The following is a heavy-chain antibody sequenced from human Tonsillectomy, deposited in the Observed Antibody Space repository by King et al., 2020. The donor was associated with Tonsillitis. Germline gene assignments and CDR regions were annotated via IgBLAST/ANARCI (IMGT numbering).Heavy chain of an antibody. CDR3: AKDKGAGYYETSRGTFDI. CDR1: GFIFSHYG. J-gene: IGHJ3*02. V-gene: IGHV3-21*01. CDR2: ISTSGSYI. Sequence: VQLVESGGGLVKPGGSLRLSCAASGFIFSHYGMGWVRQAPGKGLEWVSSISTSGSYIYYADSMKGRFTISRDNAKNSLFLQMNSLRAEETAVYYCAKDKGAGYYETSRGTFDIWGQGTMVTVSS. D-gene: IGHD3-3*01.